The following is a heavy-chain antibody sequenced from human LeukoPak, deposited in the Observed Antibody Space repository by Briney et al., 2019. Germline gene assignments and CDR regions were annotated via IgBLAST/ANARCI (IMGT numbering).Heavy chain of an antibody. Sequence: WGTLSLSCAVYGGSFRGYCMHWVRQPPGKGLEWVWGINHSGSTNYNPSLKSRVTISGDTSKNKFSLKLSSVTAADTAVYYCARCIGRRSTSCYTFDYWGQGTLVTVSS. CDR3: ARCIGRRSTSCYTFDY. J-gene: IGHJ4*02. D-gene: IGHD2-2*01. CDR1: GGSFRGYC. CDR2: INHSGST. V-gene: IGHV4-34*01.